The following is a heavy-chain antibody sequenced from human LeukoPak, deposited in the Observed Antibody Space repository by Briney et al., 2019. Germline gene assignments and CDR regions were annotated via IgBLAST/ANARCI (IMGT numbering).Heavy chain of an antibody. Sequence: ASVKVSCKASGYTFTSYYMHWVRQAPGQGLEWMGIINPSGGSTSYAQKFQGRVTMTRDTSTSTVYMELSSLRSEDTAVYYCARVGGNDFWSGYNHRGYYYGMDVWGQGTTVTVSS. V-gene: IGHV1-46*01. CDR3: ARVGGNDFWSGYNHRGYYYGMDV. D-gene: IGHD3-3*01. CDR2: INPSGGST. J-gene: IGHJ6*02. CDR1: GYTFTSYY.